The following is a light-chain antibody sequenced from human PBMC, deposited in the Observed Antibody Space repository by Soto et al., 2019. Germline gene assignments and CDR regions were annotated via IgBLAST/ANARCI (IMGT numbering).Light chain of an antibody. CDR2: STT. CDR1: TGAVTSGYY. CDR3: LLYYGGSQVV. V-gene: IGLV7-43*01. J-gene: IGLJ1*01. Sequence: QTVVTQEPSLTVSPGGTVTLTCGSSTGAVTSGYYPNWFQQKPGQAPRALIYSTTSKHPWTPARFSGSLLGGKAALTLSGVQPEDEAEYYCLLYYGGSQVVFGSGTKVTVL.